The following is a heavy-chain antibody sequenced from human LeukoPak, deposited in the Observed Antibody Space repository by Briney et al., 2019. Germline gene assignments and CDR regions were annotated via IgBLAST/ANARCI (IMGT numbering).Heavy chain of an antibody. Sequence: GGSLRLSCAASGFTFSNAWMSWVRQAPGKGLELVGRIKSKTDGGTTDYAAPVKGRFTISRDDSKNTLYLQMNSLKTEDTAVYYCTTRRSQAAFDIWGQGTMVTVSS. CDR2: IKSKTDGGTT. CDR1: GFTFSNAW. V-gene: IGHV3-15*01. J-gene: IGHJ3*02. CDR3: TTRRSQAAFDI.